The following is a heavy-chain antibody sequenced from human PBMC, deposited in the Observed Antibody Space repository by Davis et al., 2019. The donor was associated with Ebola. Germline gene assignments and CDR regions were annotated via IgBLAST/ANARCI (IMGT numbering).Heavy chain of an antibody. D-gene: IGHD2-15*01. J-gene: IGHJ5*02. Sequence: GESLKISCAASGFTFSSYGMHWVRQAPGKGLEWVAVIWYDGSNKYYADSVKGRFTISRDNSKNTLYLQMNSLRAEDTAVYYCAKVKAAAWGGWFDPWGQGTLVTVSS. V-gene: IGHV3-33*06. CDR3: AKVKAAAWGGWFDP. CDR2: IWYDGSNK. CDR1: GFTFSSYG.